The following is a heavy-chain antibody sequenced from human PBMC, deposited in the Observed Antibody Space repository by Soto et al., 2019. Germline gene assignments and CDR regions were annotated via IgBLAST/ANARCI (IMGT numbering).Heavy chain of an antibody. Sequence: PGGSLRLSCAASGFTFSTYWMDWVRQTPGKGLEWVANINQDGSEKNYVDSVKGRFTIYRDNAKNPLYLQMSSLTAEDSALYYCSRSLDSWGQGTLVTVSS. CDR1: GFTFSTYW. V-gene: IGHV3-7*01. J-gene: IGHJ4*02. CDR2: INQDGSEK. CDR3: SRSLDS.